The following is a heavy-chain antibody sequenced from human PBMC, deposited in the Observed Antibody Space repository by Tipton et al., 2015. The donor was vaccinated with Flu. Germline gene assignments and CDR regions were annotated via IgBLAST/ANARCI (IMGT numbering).Heavy chain of an antibody. CDR3: AKVNPGYVAGLDY. D-gene: IGHD6-19*01. Sequence: SLRLSCAASGFTFSRYAMSWVRQAPGKGLEWVSAVSGGGGTRYFADSVKGRFTISRDNIKNTLYLEMNSLRAEDTAVYYCAKVNPGYVAGLDYWGQGTLVTVSS. V-gene: IGHV3-23*01. CDR1: GFTFSRYA. CDR2: VSGGGGTR. J-gene: IGHJ4*02.